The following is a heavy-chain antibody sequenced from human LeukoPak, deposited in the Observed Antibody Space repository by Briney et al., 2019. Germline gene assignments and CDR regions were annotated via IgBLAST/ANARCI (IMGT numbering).Heavy chain of an antibody. Sequence: SETLSLTCDVYGGSFSGHYWNWIRQPPGKGLEWIGEINHSGSTNYKSSLKSRVTMSVDTSKNQFSLRLSSVTAADTAVYYCARSRFLNMSPLDYWGQGTLVTVSS. J-gene: IGHJ4*02. CDR1: GGSFSGHY. CDR2: INHSGST. D-gene: IGHD2/OR15-2a*01. CDR3: ARSRFLNMSPLDY. V-gene: IGHV4-34*01.